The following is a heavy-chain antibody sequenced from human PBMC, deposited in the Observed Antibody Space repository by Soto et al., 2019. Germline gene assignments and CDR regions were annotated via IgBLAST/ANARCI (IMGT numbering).Heavy chain of an antibody. CDR2: IDNSGNYT. D-gene: IGHD3-10*01. J-gene: IGHJ6*02. CDR1: GFTFSSYA. Sequence: PGGSLRLSCAASGFTFSSYAMSWVRQAPERGLEWVSGIDNSGNYTYYADSVKGRFTISRDNSENTLFLQMNSLRAEDSAVYYCAKAGGGPLLWFGESDYYYYGRDVWGQGTTVTVSS. CDR3: AKAGGGPLLWFGESDYYYYGRDV. V-gene: IGHV3-23*05.